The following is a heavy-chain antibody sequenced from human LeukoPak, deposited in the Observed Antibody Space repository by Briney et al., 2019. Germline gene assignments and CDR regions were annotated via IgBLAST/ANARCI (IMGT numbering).Heavy chain of an antibody. CDR2: ISRSSSTI. V-gene: IGHV3-48*01. J-gene: IGHJ4*02. CDR1: GLTFSSYS. D-gene: IGHD4-23*01. Sequence: GGSLRLSCAASGLTFSSYSMNWVRQPPGKGLEWVSYISRSSSTIYYADSVKGRFTISRDNAKDSLYLQMNSLRAEDTAVYYCARRGWELDCWGQGTLVTVSS. CDR3: ARRGWELDC.